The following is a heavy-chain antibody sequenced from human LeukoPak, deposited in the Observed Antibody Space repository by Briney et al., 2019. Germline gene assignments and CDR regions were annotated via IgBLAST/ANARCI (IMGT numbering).Heavy chain of an antibody. Sequence: GGSLRLSCATSGFNFNVYAMHWVRQAPGKGLEWVSLINGGGGRTYYADSVKGRFTISRDNSKNSLYLQMDSLRTEDTAFYYCARGTIYWGQGTLVSVSS. CDR3: ARGTIY. J-gene: IGHJ4*02. CDR1: GFNFNVYA. CDR2: INGGGGRT. V-gene: IGHV3-43*02.